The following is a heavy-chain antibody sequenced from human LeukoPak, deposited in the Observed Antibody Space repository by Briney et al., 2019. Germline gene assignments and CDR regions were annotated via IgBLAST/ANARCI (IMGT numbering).Heavy chain of an antibody. CDR1: GFTFDDFD. J-gene: IGHJ4*02. D-gene: IGHD2-15*01. CDR2: INWNGGRI. Sequence: GGSLRLSCGASGFTFDDFDMGWVRQVPGQGLKWVSGINWNGGRIIYADSVKGRFTISRDNAKNSLYLQMNNLRVEDTAVYYCVNTGGHCSTPTCSHHWGQGTLVTVSS. CDR3: VNTGGHCSTPTCSHH. V-gene: IGHV3-20*04.